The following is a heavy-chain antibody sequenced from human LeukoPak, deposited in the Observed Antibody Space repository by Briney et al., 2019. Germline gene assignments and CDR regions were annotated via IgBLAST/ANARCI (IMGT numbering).Heavy chain of an antibody. CDR1: GFTFSNAW. V-gene: IGHV3-15*01. J-gene: IGHJ4*02. CDR3: TLPVVVAATRDY. Sequence: GGSLRLSCAASGFTFSNAWMSWVRQAPGKGPEWVGRIRSKTDGGTTDYIAPVKGRFTISRDDSKNTLYLQMNSLKTEDTAVYFCTLPVVVAATRDYWGQGILVTVSS. CDR2: IRSKTDGGTT. D-gene: IGHD2-15*01.